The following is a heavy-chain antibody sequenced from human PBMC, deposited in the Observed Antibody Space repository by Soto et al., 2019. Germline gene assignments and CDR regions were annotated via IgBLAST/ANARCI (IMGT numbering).Heavy chain of an antibody. CDR3: ARVGGDYGDFVGWFDP. D-gene: IGHD4-17*01. Sequence: QLQLQESGSGLVKPSQTLSLTCAVSGGSISSGGYSWSWIRQPPGKGLEWIGYIYHSGSTYYNPSLKSRVTISVDRSKNQFSLKLSSVTAADTAVYYCARVGGDYGDFVGWFDPWGQGTLVTVSS. V-gene: IGHV4-30-2*01. J-gene: IGHJ5*02. CDR2: IYHSGST. CDR1: GGSISSGGYS.